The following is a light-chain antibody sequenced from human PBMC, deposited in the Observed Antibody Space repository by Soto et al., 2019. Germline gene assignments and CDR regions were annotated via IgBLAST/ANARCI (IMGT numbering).Light chain of an antibody. CDR2: AAS. CDR3: QQSYSTPQT. Sequence: DIQMTQSPSSLSASVGDRVTITCRASQSISSYLNWYQQKPGKAPKLLIYAASSLQSGVPSRFSGSGSWTDFTLTISSLQPADFATYYCQQSYSTPQTFGQGTKVEIK. V-gene: IGKV1-39*01. CDR1: QSISSY. J-gene: IGKJ1*01.